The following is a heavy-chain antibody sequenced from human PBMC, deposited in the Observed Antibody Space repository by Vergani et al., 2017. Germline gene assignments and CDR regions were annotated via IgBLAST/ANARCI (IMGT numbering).Heavy chain of an antibody. D-gene: IGHD5-24*01. CDR3: ARWATGADDY. Sequence: QVQLVQSGAEVKKPGSSVKVSCKASGGTFSSYTISWVRQAPGQGLEWMGRIIPILGIANYAQKFQGRVTMTRDTSTSTVYMELSSLRSEDTAVYYCARWATGADDYWGQGTLVTVSS. J-gene: IGHJ4*02. CDR2: IIPILGIA. CDR1: GGTFSSYT. V-gene: IGHV1-69*02.